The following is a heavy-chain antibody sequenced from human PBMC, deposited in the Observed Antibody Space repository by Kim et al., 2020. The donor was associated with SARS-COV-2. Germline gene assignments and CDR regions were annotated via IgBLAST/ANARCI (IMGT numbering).Heavy chain of an antibody. CDR3: ARDSIAVAGNYYYYGMDV. J-gene: IGHJ6*02. CDR2: IKQDGSEK. CDR1: GFTFSSYW. Sequence: GGSLRLSCAASGFTFSSYWMSWVRQAPGKGLEWVANIKQDGSEKYYVDSVKGRFTISRDNAKNSLYLQMNSLRAEDTAVYYCARDSIAVAGNYYYYGMDVWGQGTTVTSSS. D-gene: IGHD6-19*01. V-gene: IGHV3-7*03.